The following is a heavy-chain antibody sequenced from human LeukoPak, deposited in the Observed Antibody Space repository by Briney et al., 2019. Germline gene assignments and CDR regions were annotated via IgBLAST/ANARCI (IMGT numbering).Heavy chain of an antibody. CDR1: GFSFSTYS. V-gene: IGHV3-23*01. CDR3: AKISWDGRGTFD. CDR2: IRGSGADR. J-gene: IGHJ4*02. Sequence: GGSLRLSCAASGFSFSTYSMSWVRQAPGKGLEWVSSIRGSGADRYYADSVKGRFSISRDNSQDTLSLQMNSLRAEDTAVYYCAKISWDGRGTFDWGRGTLVTVSS. D-gene: IGHD1/OR15-1a*01.